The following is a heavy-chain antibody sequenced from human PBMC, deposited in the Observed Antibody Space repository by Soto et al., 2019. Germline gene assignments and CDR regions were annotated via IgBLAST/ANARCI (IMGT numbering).Heavy chain of an antibody. CDR2: IYYSGST. J-gene: IGHJ5*02. Sequence: LSLTCTVSGGSISSYYWSWIRQPPGKGLEWIGYIYYSGSTNYNPSLKSRVTISVDTSKNQFSLKLSSVTAADTAVYYCAREKWFDPWGQGTLVTVSS. CDR3: AREKWFDP. V-gene: IGHV4-59*01. CDR1: GGSISSYY.